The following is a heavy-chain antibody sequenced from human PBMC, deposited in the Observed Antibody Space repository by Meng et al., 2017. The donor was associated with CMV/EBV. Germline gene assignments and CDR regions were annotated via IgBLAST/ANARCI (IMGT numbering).Heavy chain of an antibody. CDR3: ARALRPIDGAPYGMDV. J-gene: IGHJ6*02. V-gene: IGHV3-21*01. D-gene: IGHD3-16*01. CDR1: GFTFSSYS. Sequence: GSLRLSCAASGFTFSSYSMNWVRQAPGKGLEWVSSISSSSSYIYYADSVKGRFTISRDNAKNSLYLQMNSLRAEDTAVYYCARALRPIDGAPYGMDVWGQGTTVTVSS. CDR2: ISSSSSYI.